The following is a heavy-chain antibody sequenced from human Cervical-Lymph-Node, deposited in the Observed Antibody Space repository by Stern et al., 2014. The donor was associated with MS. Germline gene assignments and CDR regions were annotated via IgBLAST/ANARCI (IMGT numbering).Heavy chain of an antibody. CDR2: VYHSGST. CDR1: GGSISSSNW. J-gene: IGHJ4*02. CDR3: ARATSKGYFDY. Sequence: QLQLQESGPGLVKPSGTLSLTCAVSGGSISSSNWWSWVRQPPGKGVAWIGEVYHSGSTNYNPSLQSRVTISVDKSKNQLSLSMSSVTAAGTAVYYCARATSKGYFDYWGQGTLVTVSS. V-gene: IGHV4-4*02.